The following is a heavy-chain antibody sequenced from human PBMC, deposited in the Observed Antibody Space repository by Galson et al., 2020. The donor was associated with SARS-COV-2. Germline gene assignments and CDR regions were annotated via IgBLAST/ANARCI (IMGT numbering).Heavy chain of an antibody. V-gene: IGHV4-39*07. CDR3: TRRSYDTYGDWFYP. CDR2: MYNNGDT. Sequence: ASETLSLTCAVSGGSISSSAYYWGWVRPPPGKGLEWIGSMYNNGDTYYNPSLESRVTMSVDTSKNHFSLKLTFVTAADTAVYYCTRRSYDTYGDWFYPWGQGTLVTVSS. CDR1: GGSISSSAYY. D-gene: IGHD2-8*01. J-gene: IGHJ5*02.